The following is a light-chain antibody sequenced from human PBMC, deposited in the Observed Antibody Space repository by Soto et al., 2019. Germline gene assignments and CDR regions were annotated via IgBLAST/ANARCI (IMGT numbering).Light chain of an antibody. J-gene: IGKJ1*01. CDR3: QQYNTDSRI. CDR2: GAS. CDR1: QSVTSD. V-gene: IGKV3-15*01. Sequence: EIVMTQSPATLSVSPGERVTLSCRASQSVTSDLAWYQQRPGQAPRLLIYGASTRATGIPARFSGSGSGTEFTLSINSLQPDDFATYYCQQYNTDSRIFGQGTRVEVK.